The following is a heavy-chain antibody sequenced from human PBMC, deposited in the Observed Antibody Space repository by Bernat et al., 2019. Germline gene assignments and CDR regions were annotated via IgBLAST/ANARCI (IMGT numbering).Heavy chain of an antibody. CDR2: ILYDGSNK. Sequence: QVRLVESGGGVVQPGRSLRLSCEAAGFTFSSYAMHWVRQGPGKGLEWVAVILYDGSNKTYAAAVKGRFTISRDNSKNTLYLQMDSLRAEGPAVYYCAKDRGFGELLYNYYYYYGMDVWGQGTTVSVSS. D-gene: IGHD3-10*01. V-gene: IGHV3-30*18. J-gene: IGHJ6*02. CDR3: AKDRGFGELLYNYYYYYGMDV. CDR1: GFTFSSYA.